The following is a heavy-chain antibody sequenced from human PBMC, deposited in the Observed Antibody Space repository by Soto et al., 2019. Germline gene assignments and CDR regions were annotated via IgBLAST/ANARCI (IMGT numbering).Heavy chain of an antibody. CDR2: ISYDGSNK. D-gene: IGHD6-13*01. J-gene: IGHJ4*02. CDR3: AKPIAAAGFDY. CDR1: GFTFSSYG. V-gene: IGHV3-30*18. Sequence: GGSLRLSCAASGFTFSSYGMHWVRQAPGKGLEWVAVISYDGSNKYYADSVKGRFTISRDNSKNTLYLQMNSLRAEDTAVYYCAKPIAAAGFDYWGQGTLVTVSS.